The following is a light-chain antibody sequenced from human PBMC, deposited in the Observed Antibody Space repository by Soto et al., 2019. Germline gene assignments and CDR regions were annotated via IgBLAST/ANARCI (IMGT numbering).Light chain of an antibody. V-gene: IGLV1-40*01. Sequence: QSVLTQPPSVSGAPGLRVTISCTGNSANIGAGYDVHWYQQLPGTAPKLLIYGDNNRPSGVPDRFSGSKSGTSASLAITGLQAEDEADYYCQSYDNSLSGSWIFVGGTKLTVL. J-gene: IGLJ2*01. CDR2: GDN. CDR3: QSYDNSLSGSWI. CDR1: SANIGAGYD.